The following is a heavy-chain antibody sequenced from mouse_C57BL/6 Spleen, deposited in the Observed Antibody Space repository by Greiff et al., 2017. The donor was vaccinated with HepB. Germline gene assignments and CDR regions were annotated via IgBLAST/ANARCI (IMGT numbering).Heavy chain of an antibody. CDR1: GYTFTSYW. CDR3: ARSSSGPYYYAMDY. Sequence: VKLQQPGAELVKPGASVKMSCKASGYTFTSYWITWVKQRPGQGLEWIGDIYPGSGSTNYNEKFKSKATLTVDTSSSTAYMQLSSLTSEDSAVYYCARSSSGPYYYAMDYWGQGTSVTVSS. D-gene: IGHD3-2*02. CDR2: IYPGSGST. J-gene: IGHJ4*01. V-gene: IGHV1-55*01.